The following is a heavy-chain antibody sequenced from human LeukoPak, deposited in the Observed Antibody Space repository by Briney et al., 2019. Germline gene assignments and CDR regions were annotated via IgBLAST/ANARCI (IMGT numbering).Heavy chain of an antibody. Sequence: PGGSLRLSCVASGFTFSSYSMNWVRQAPGKGLEWVSYISSSSSSIYYADSVKGRFTISRDNAKNSLYLQMNSLRAEDTAVYYCARDRGSSPFDPWGQGTLVTVSS. CDR3: ARDRGSSPFDP. CDR2: ISSSSSSI. V-gene: IGHV3-48*04. J-gene: IGHJ5*02. CDR1: GFTFSSYS. D-gene: IGHD6-19*01.